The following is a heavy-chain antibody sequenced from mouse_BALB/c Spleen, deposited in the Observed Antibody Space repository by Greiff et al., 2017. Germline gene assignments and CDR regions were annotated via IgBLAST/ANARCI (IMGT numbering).Heavy chain of an antibody. CDR2: ILPGSGST. J-gene: IGHJ1*01. CDR3: ARHLITTVVATPYWYFDV. Sequence: VQLQQSGAELMKPGASVKISCKATGYTFSSYWIEWVKQRPGHGLEWIGEILPGSGSTNYNEKFKGKATFTADTSSNTAYMQLSSLTSEDSAVYYCARHLITTVVATPYWYFDVWGAGTTVTVSS. V-gene: IGHV1-9*01. D-gene: IGHD1-1*01. CDR1: GYTFSSYW.